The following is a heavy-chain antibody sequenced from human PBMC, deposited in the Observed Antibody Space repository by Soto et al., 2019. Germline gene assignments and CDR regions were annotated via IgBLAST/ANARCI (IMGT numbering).Heavy chain of an antibody. Sequence: PSETLSLTCAVYGGSFSGYYWSWIRQPPGKGLEWIGEINHSGSTNYNPSLKSRVTISVDTSKNQFSLKLSSVTAADTAVYYCARVPLRKVYYYYMDVWGKGTTVTVSS. V-gene: IGHV4-34*01. J-gene: IGHJ6*03. D-gene: IGHD5-12*01. CDR3: ARVPLRKVYYYYMDV. CDR2: INHSGST. CDR1: GGSFSGYY.